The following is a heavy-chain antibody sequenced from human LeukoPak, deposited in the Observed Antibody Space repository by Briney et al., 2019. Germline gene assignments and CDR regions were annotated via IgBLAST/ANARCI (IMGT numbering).Heavy chain of an antibody. CDR3: TNRGVDHYGSPSYSYYFDD. CDR1: GFTFSSYG. CDR2: ISYDGSNK. J-gene: IGHJ4*02. Sequence: GGSLRLSCAASGFTFSSYGMHWVRQAPGKGLEWVAVISYDGSNKYYADSVKGRFTISRDNSKNTLYLQMNSLRAEDTAVYHCTNRGVDHYGSPSYSYYFDDWGQGTLVTVSS. D-gene: IGHD3-10*01. V-gene: IGHV3-30*18.